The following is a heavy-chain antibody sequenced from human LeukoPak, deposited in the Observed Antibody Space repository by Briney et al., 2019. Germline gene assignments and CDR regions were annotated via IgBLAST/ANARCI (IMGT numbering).Heavy chain of an antibody. V-gene: IGHV4-39*07. Sequence: SETLSLTCTVSGGSISSSSYYWGWIRQPPGKGLEWIGSIYHSGSTYYNPSLKSRVTISVDTSKNQFSLKLSSVTAADTAVYYCARVDCSGGSCDPNFYYYYMDVWGKGTTVTVSS. D-gene: IGHD2-15*01. CDR1: GGSISSSSYY. J-gene: IGHJ6*03. CDR2: IYHSGST. CDR3: ARVDCSGGSCDPNFYYYYMDV.